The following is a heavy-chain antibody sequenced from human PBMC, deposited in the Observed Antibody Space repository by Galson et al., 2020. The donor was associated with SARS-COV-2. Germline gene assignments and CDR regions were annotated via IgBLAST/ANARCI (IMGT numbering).Heavy chain of an antibody. V-gene: IGHV4-61*08. D-gene: IGHD2-15*01. J-gene: IGHJ6*02. CDR2: IYYSGST. CDR1: GGSVSSGGYF. Sequence: ASETLSLTCTVSGGSVSSGGYFCSWIRQPPGKGLEWIGYIYYSGSTNYKSSLKGRVTMSVDTSKTQFSLKLRSVTAADTAVYYCARGRGLCSGVSCYENTYYGMDVWGQGTTVTVSS. CDR3: ARGRGLCSGVSCYENTYYGMDV.